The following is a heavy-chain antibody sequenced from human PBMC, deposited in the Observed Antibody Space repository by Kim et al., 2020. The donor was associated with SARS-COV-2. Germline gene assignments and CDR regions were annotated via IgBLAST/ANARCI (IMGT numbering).Heavy chain of an antibody. CDR1: GFIFGDYT. CDR3: AKVGAYSGYDYFDY. Sequence: GGSLRLSCAASGFIFGDYTMTWVRQVSGKGLEWVSSISSGSYSMQYADSVKGRFTISRDNAKNSLSLQMNSLRAADTGIYYCAKVGAYSGYDYFDYWGPGSLVTVSS. D-gene: IGHD5-12*01. CDR2: ISSGSYSM. J-gene: IGHJ4*02. V-gene: IGHV3-21*04.